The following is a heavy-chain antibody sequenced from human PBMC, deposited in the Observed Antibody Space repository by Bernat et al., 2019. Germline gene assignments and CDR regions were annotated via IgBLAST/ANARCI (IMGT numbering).Heavy chain of an antibody. CDR3: ARGGYSYGGFDY. V-gene: IGHV3-66*01. Sequence: VQLVESGGGVVQPGRSLRLSCAASGFTVSSNYMSWVRQAPGKGLEWVSVIYSGGSTYYADAVKGRFTISRDNSKNTMYLQMNSLRAEDTAVYYCARGGYSYGGFDYWGQGTLVTVSS. J-gene: IGHJ4*02. CDR2: IYSGGST. D-gene: IGHD5-18*01. CDR1: GFTVSSNY.